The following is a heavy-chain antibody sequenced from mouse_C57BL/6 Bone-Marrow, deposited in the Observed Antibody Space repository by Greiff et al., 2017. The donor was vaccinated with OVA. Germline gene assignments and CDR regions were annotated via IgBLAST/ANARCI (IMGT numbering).Heavy chain of an antibody. CDR2: ISSGGSYT. D-gene: IGHD2-1*01. Sequence: EVQLVESGGDLVKPGGSLKLSCAASGFTFSSYGMSWVRQTPDKRLEWVATISSGGSYTYYPDSVKGRFTISRDNAKNTLYLQLSSLKSEDTAMDYGARHDGYYGNCDWGQGTTLTVSS. CDR3: ARHDGYYGNCD. CDR1: GFTFSSYG. J-gene: IGHJ2*01. V-gene: IGHV5-6*01.